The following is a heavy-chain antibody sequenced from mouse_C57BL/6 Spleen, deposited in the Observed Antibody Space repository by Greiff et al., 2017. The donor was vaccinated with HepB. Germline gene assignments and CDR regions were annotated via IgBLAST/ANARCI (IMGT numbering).Heavy chain of an antibody. Sequence: VQLQQPGAELVRPGTSVKLSCKASGYTFTSYWMHWVKQRPGQGLEWIGVIDPSDSYTNYNQKFKGKATLTVDTSSSTAYMQLSSLTSEDSAVYYCARKGNYGSSWYFDVWGTGTTVTVSS. J-gene: IGHJ1*03. V-gene: IGHV1-59*01. D-gene: IGHD1-1*01. CDR3: ARKGNYGSSWYFDV. CDR1: GYTFTSYW. CDR2: IDPSDSYT.